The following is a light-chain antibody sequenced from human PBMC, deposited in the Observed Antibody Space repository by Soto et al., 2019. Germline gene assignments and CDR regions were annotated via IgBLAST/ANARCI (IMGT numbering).Light chain of an antibody. V-gene: IGKV3-15*01. CDR2: GAS. J-gene: IGKJ5*01. Sequence: EIVLTQSPDTLFLSLGEGATLSLRASQSVSSHLAWYQHKPGQAPRLLIYGASNRASGIPARFSGSGSETGFTLTISSLQSEDSAVYYCQQYHNWPPITFGPGTRLEIK. CDR3: QQYHNWPPIT. CDR1: QSVSSH.